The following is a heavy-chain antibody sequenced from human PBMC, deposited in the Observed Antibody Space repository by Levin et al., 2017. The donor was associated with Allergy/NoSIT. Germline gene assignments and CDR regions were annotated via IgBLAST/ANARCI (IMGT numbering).Heavy chain of an antibody. CDR1: GFTFSNYW. CDR2: INQDGSEI. CDR3: ARYSNGLYYYFYYYIDV. J-gene: IGHJ6*03. D-gene: IGHD6-19*01. V-gene: IGHV3-7*04. Sequence: GGSLRLSCAASGFTFSNYWMSWVRQAPGKGLEWVANINQDGSEIYYVDSVKGRFTISRGNAKNSLYLQVNSLRSEETAVYYCARYSNGLYYYFYYYIDVWGKGTTVTASS.